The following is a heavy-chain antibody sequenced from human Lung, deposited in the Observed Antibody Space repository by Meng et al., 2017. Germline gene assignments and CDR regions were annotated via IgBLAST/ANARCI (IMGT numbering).Heavy chain of an antibody. CDR1: GGSLSDYY. CDR2: INHSGST. Sequence: QVQLPQWGAGLLKPSDTLSLTCVVSGGSLSDYYWSWIRQPPGKGLEWIGEINHSGSTNNNPSLESRATISVDTSQNNLSLKLNSVTAADSAVYYCARGPTTMAHDFDYWGQGTLVTVSS. CDR3: ARGPTTMAHDFDY. V-gene: IGHV4-34*04. J-gene: IGHJ4*02. D-gene: IGHD4-11*01.